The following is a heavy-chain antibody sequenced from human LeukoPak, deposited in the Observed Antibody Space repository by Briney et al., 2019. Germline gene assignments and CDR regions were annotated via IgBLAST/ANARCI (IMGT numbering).Heavy chain of an antibody. CDR1: GYTFTGYY. V-gene: IGHV1-2*02. J-gene: IGHJ6*03. CDR2: INPNSGGT. Sequence: ASVKVSCKASGYTFTGYYMHWVRQAPGQGIEWMGWINPNSGGTNYAQKFQVKVTMTRDTSIGTAYMELSRLRSDDTAVYYCARGVSGGYYYYYMDVWGKGTTVTVSS. D-gene: IGHD1-26*01. CDR3: ARGVSGGYYYYYMDV.